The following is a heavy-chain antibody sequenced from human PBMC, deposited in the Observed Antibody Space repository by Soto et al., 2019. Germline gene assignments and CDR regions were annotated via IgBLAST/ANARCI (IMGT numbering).Heavy chain of an antibody. CDR3: AETLITIVRGVIPSDYYYGMAV. V-gene: IGHV1-69*06. Sequence: QVQLVQSGAEVKKPGSSVKVSCKASGGTFSSYAISWVRQAPGQGLEWMGGIIPIFGTANYAQKFQGRVTITADKSTSTAHRELSSLRSEATAVYYCAETLITIVRGVIPSDYYYGMAVWGQRTTVTVSS. D-gene: IGHD3-10*01. J-gene: IGHJ6*02. CDR1: GGTFSSYA. CDR2: IIPIFGTA.